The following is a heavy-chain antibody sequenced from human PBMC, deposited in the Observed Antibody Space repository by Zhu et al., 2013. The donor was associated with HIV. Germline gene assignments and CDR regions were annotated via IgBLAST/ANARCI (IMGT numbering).Heavy chain of an antibody. Sequence: QVQLVQSGAEVRKPGASVKVSCKASGYTFTDYQIHWVRQAPGQGLEWMGWINPNSGSTNYAQKFQGRVTMTRDTSISTAYMELSRLRSDDTAVYYCARDWTVTYDWYFDLWGRGTLVTVSS. V-gene: IGHV1-2*02. CDR1: GYTFTDYQ. CDR3: ARDWTVTYDWYFDL. J-gene: IGHJ2*01. CDR2: INPNSGST. D-gene: IGHD4-17*01.